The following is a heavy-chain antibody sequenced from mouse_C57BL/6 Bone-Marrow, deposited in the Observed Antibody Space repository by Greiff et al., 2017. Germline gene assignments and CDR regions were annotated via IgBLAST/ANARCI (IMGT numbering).Heavy chain of an antibody. CDR1: GFNIKDDY. CDR2: IDPENGDT. D-gene: IGHD2-3*01. V-gene: IGHV14-4*01. Sequence: VQLQQSGAELVRPGASVKLSCTASGFNIKDDYMHWVKQRPEQGLEWIGWIDPENGDTEYASKFQGKANITADTSSNTAYLQLSSLTSEDTAVYSCTTPDGYYYAMDYWGQGTSVTVSS. J-gene: IGHJ4*01. CDR3: TTPDGYYYAMDY.